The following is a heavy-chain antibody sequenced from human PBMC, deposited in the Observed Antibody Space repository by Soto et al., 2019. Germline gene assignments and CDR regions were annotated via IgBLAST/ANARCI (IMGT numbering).Heavy chain of an antibody. J-gene: IGHJ4*02. Sequence: SVNVSCKATGGTFSSSAISWVRPESGQGIELMGGIIPIFDPAHYAQKFQARVTITAAESTSAASMALSSLRPEDTAVNFCAEDRGRNLVSQSADFHYGGRGTLGTISS. CDR1: GGTFSSSA. CDR2: IIPIFDPA. CDR3: AEDRGRNLVSQSADFHY. D-gene: IGHD3-16*01. V-gene: IGHV1-69*13.